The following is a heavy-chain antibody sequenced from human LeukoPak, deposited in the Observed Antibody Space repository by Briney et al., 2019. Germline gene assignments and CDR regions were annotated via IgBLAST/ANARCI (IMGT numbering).Heavy chain of an antibody. D-gene: IGHD3-3*01. CDR1: GGSISSGDYY. J-gene: IGHJ5*02. V-gene: IGHV3-23*01. CDR2: ISASGGST. CDR3: AKDRDYDFWSGKLFDP. Sequence: LSLTCTVSGGSISSGDYYWSWIRQTPGKGLEWVSAISASGGSTYHADSVKGRFTIPRDNSQNTLYLEMKSLRVEDTAVYYCAKDRDYDFWSGKLFDPWGQGTSVTVSS.